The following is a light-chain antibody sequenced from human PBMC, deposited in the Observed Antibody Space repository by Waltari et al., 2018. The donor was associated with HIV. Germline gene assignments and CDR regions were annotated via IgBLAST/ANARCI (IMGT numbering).Light chain of an antibody. V-gene: IGLV1-51*01. J-gene: IGLJ3*02. CDR3: ATWDNSLSIGV. Sequence: QSVLPQPPSVSAAPGQKVTISCSGSSSDIGSYLVSWYQQFPGTAPRRLIFDTYKRPSGIPDRFSASKSGTSATLDITGLQTGDEADYYCATWDNSLSIGVFGGGTKLTVL. CDR1: SSDIGSYL. CDR2: DTY.